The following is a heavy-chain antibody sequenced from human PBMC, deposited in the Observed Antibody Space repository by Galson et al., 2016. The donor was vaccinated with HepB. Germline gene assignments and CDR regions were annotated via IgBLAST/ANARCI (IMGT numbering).Heavy chain of an antibody. D-gene: IGHD6-19*01. V-gene: IGHV3-33*06. CDR2: IWYDGSHE. CDR1: GFTFSSYA. Sequence: SLSLSCAASGFTFSSYAMHWVRQAPGKGLEWVAVIWYDGSHEYYADSVKGRLTISRDNSKNTVYLQMNSLSAEDTAVYYCAKNSYSSAWYPDYWGQGTLVTVSS. J-gene: IGHJ4*02. CDR3: AKNSYSSAWYPDY.